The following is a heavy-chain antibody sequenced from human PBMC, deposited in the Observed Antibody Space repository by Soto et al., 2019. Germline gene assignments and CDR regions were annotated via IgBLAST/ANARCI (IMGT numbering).Heavy chain of an antibody. CDR1: GFTFNSYA. CDR3: ARDPLWGTAMVLWYFDL. V-gene: IGHV3-30-3*01. CDR2: ISYDGSNK. D-gene: IGHD5-18*01. J-gene: IGHJ2*01. Sequence: QVQLVESGGGVVQPGRSLRLSCAASGFTFNSYAMHWVRQAPGKGLEWVAIISYDGSNKYYADSVKGRFTISRDNSQNTLYLQMNSLRAEDTAVYYCARDPLWGTAMVLWYFDLWGRGTLVTVSS.